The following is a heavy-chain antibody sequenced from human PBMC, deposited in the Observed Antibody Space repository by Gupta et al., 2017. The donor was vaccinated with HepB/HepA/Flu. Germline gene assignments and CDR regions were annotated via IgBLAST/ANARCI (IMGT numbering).Heavy chain of an antibody. CDR1: GFSFSSFV. V-gene: IGHV3-23*01. J-gene: IGHJ4*02. Sequence: EVQLLESGGVLVQPGGSLRLSCAASGFSFSSFVMTWVRQAPGKGLEWVSGISANGQKTFYADSVKGRFTISRDNSKNRLYLQLNSLRVEDTAVYFCAKPYTVDYWGQGALVTVSS. CDR3: AKPYTVDY. D-gene: IGHD4-17*01. CDR2: ISANGQKT.